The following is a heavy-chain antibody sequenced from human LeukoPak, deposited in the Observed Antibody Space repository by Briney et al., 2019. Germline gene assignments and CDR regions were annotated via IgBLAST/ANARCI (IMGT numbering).Heavy chain of an antibody. Sequence: PGGSLRLSCAASGFTFSSYAMSWVRQAPGKGLAWVSGMSGSGGSTFYADSVKGRFTISRDNSKNTLYLQMNSLRAEDTAVYYCAKGTTYYYGSGSSHFDYWGQGTLVTVSS. CDR3: AKGTTYYYGSGSSHFDY. CDR1: GFTFSSYA. D-gene: IGHD3-10*01. V-gene: IGHV3-23*01. J-gene: IGHJ4*02. CDR2: MSGSGGST.